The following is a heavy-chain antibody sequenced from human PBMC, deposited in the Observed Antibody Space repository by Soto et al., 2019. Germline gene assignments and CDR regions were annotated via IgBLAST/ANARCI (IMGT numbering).Heavy chain of an antibody. Sequence: GEALTLSFAGSGELLARSLSTWERQKPGKGLEWVGKIDPSDSYTYYSPSFQGHVTISADKSLSTAYLQWSSLKASGTAMYYCARHSGSYLPDDYGGQGSLVTSPQ. CDR3: ARHSGSYLPDDY. D-gene: IGHD1-26*01. J-gene: IGHJ4*02. CDR1: GELLARSL. CDR2: IDPSDSYT. V-gene: IGHV5-10-1*01.